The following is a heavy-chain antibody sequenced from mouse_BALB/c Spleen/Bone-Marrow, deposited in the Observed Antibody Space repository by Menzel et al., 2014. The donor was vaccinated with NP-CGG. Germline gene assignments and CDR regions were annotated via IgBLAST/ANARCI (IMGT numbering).Heavy chain of an antibody. D-gene: IGHD1-1*01. CDR2: LWAGGST. V-gene: IGHV2-9*02. Sequence: QVQLQQSGPGLVAPSQSLSITCTVSGFSLTDYGVHWVRQPPGKGLEWLGVLWAGGSTNYNSTLMSRLSISKDDSKSQVFLKMNRLQTDDTAMYYCAREGRGYYGSGGDAMDYWGQGTSVTGSS. CDR1: GFSLTDYG. J-gene: IGHJ4*01. CDR3: AREGRGYYGSGGDAMDY.